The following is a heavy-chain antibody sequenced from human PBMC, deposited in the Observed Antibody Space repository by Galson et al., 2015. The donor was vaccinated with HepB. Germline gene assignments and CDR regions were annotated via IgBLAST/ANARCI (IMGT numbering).Heavy chain of an antibody. J-gene: IGHJ2*01. V-gene: IGHV3-23*01. CDR3: AKVLRAWYFDL. CDR2: ISGSGGRT. CDR1: GFTFSSYA. D-gene: IGHD2-15*01. Sequence: SLRLSCAASGFTFSSYAMSWVRQAPGKGLEWVSAISGSGGRTYYADSVKGRFTISNDKSENTLYLQMNSLRAEDTAVYFCAKVLRAWYFDLWGRGTLVTVSS.